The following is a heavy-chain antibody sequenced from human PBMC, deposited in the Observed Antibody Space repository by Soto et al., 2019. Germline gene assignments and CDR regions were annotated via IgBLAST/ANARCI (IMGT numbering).Heavy chain of an antibody. CDR1: GFTFSSYA. Sequence: GGSLRLSCAASGFTFSSYAMSWVRQAPGKGLEWVSAISGSGGSTYYADSVKGRFTISRDNSKNTLYLQMNSLRAEDTAVYYCAKDVSGSYYYYGMDVWGQGTTVTVSS. CDR2: ISGSGGST. J-gene: IGHJ6*02. V-gene: IGHV3-23*01. D-gene: IGHD1-26*01. CDR3: AKDVSGSYYYYGMDV.